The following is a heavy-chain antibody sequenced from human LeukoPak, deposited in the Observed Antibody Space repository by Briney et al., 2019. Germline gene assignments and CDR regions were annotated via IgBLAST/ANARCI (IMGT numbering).Heavy chain of an antibody. D-gene: IGHD3-16*02. CDR3: AREPPESFRFDY. Sequence: ASVKISCKASGYTFTSYYIHWVRQAPGQGLEWMGIIRPSGGRASYPQNFQGRVTMTMYMSVSTVHMELSSLTSEDTAMYYCAREPPESFRFDYWGQGAPVTVSS. CDR1: GYTFTSYY. J-gene: IGHJ4*02. CDR2: IRPSGGRA. V-gene: IGHV1-46*01.